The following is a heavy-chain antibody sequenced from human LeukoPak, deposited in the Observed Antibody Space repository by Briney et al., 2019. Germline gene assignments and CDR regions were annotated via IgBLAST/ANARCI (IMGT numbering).Heavy chain of an antibody. J-gene: IGHJ4*02. V-gene: IGHV3-33*01. D-gene: IGHD2-2*01. CDR2: IQYDGSKT. CDR3: ARDSCSSPSCFDY. CDR1: GFTFSNYG. Sequence: GGSLRLSCAASGFTFSNYGMHWVRQPPGQGLEWLTAIQYDGSKTYYAESVRGRITISRDDSKNTLYLQMNSLRAEDTAVYYCARDSCSSPSCFDYWGQGTLVTASS.